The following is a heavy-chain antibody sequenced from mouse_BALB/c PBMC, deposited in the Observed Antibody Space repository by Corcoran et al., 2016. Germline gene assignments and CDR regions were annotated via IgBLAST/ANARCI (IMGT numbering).Heavy chain of an antibody. D-gene: IGHD1-2*01. Sequence: QIQLVQYGPELKKPGETVKISCKASGYTFTNYGMNWVKQAPGKGLKWMGWINTYTGEPTYADDFKGRVAFSLETSASTAYLQINNLKNEDTATYFCARVTTAPAWFAYWGQGTLVTVSA. J-gene: IGHJ3*01. V-gene: IGHV9-3-1*01. CDR2: INTYTGEP. CDR3: ARVTTAPAWFAY. CDR1: GYTFTNYG.